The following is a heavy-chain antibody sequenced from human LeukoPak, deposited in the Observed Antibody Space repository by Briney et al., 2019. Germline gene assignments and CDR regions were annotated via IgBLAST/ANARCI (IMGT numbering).Heavy chain of an antibody. V-gene: IGHV1-18*01. J-gene: IGHJ4*02. CDR2: ISAYNGNA. CDR1: GYTFTSYG. CDR3: ERMGYSSPRCYTLDY. Sequence: ASVKVSCKASGYTFTSYGISWVRQAPGQGLEWMGWISAYNGNAKYAQKLQGRVTMTTDTSTSTAYMELRSLRSDDTAVYYCERMGYSSPRCYTLDYWGQGTLVTVSS. D-gene: IGHD2-2*02.